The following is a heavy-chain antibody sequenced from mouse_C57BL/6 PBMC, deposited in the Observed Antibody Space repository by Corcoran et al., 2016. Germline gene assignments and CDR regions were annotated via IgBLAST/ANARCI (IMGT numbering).Heavy chain of an antibody. J-gene: IGHJ4*01. CDR1: GYTFTTYG. V-gene: IGHV9-3*01. Sequence: QIQLVQSGPELKKPGETVKISCKASGYTFTTYGMSWVKQAPGKGLKWMGWINTYSGVPTYADDFKGRFASSLETSASTAYLQINNLKNEDTATYFCARFPTMDYWGQGTSVTVSS. CDR2: INTYSGVP. CDR3: ARFPTMDY.